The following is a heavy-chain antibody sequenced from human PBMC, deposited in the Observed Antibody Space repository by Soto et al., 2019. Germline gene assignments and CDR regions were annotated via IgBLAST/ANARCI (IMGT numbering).Heavy chain of an antibody. Sequence: QLQLQESGPGLVKPSETLSLTCTVSGGSISSSSYNWGWIRQSPGKGLEWIGSIHYSGTTYYNPSLKSRVTTSVDTSKNQFSLNLSSVIAADTAVYYCTRHVPDSAVAADYWGQGNLVIVSS. CDR1: GGSISSSSYN. CDR3: TRHVPDSAVAADY. CDR2: IHYSGTT. J-gene: IGHJ4*02. V-gene: IGHV4-39*01. D-gene: IGHD6-19*01.